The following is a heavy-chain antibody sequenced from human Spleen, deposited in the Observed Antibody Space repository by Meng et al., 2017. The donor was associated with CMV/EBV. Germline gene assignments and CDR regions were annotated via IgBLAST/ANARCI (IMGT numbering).Heavy chain of an antibody. CDR3: ASGNFWSGYYTGTQLEGMDV. Sequence: SETLSLTCTVSGGSISSYYWSWIRQPPGKGLEWIGNIYYSRSTNYNPSLKSRVTISVDTSKNQFSLKLSSVTAADTAVYYCASGNFWSGYYTGTQLEGMDVWGQGTMVTVSS. J-gene: IGHJ6*02. D-gene: IGHD3-3*01. CDR2: IYYSRST. CDR1: GGSISSYY. V-gene: IGHV4-59*01.